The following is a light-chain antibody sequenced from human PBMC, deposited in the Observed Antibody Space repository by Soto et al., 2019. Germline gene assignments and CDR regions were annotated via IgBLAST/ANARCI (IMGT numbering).Light chain of an antibody. J-gene: IGLJ3*02. Sequence: QSALTQPASLSGSPGQSITISCTGTSSDIGAYDYVSWFQQHPGKAPKLMISEVNNRPSGVPDRFSGSKSGTSASLAIAGLQADDESDYYCQSFDTTLSGWVFGGGTKLTVL. CDR3: QSFDTTLSGWV. CDR2: EVN. CDR1: SSDIGAYDY. V-gene: IGLV2-14*01.